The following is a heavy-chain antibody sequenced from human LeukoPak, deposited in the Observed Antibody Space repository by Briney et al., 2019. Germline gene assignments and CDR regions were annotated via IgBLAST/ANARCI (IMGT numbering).Heavy chain of an antibody. J-gene: IGHJ6*03. CDR3: AREEYSYGILANYYYYYMDV. CDR2: ISAYNGNT. Sequence: ASVKVSCKASGGTFSSYAISWVRQAPGQGLEWMGWISAYNGNTNYAQKLQGRVTMTTDTSTSTAYMELSSLRSEDTAVYYCAREEYSYGILANYYYYYMDVWGKGTTVTVSS. CDR1: GGTFSSYA. V-gene: IGHV1-18*01. D-gene: IGHD5-18*01.